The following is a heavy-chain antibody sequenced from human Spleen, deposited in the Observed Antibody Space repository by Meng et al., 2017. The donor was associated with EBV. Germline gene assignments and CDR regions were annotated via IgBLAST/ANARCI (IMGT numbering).Heavy chain of an antibody. D-gene: IGHD2-2*01. CDR3: ARDKVPREGFDP. Sequence: QLGESGGGLIQPGGSLRLSCGASGFTVSSNYMSWVRQAPGKGLEWVSVIYSGGSTYYADSVKGRFTISRDNSKNTLYLQMNSLRAEDTAVYYCARDKVPREGFDPWGQGTLVTVSS. V-gene: IGHV3-53*01. J-gene: IGHJ5*02. CDR1: GFTVSSNY. CDR2: IYSGGST.